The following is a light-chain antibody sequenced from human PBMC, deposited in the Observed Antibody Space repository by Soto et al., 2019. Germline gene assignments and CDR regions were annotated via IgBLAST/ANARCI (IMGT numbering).Light chain of an antibody. V-gene: IGKV3-15*01. CDR3: QQYGSSPGT. CDR1: QSISSN. J-gene: IGKJ1*01. CDR2: RTS. Sequence: EIVMTQPPATLSVSPGERATLSCRASQSISSNLAWYQQKPGQAPRLLMFRTSSRATGFPARFSGSGSGTEFTLTISRLEPEDFAVYYCQQYGSSPGTFGQGTKVDIK.